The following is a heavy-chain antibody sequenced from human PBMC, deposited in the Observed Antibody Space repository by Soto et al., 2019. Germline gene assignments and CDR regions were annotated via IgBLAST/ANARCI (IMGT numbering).Heavy chain of an antibody. CDR1: GGTFNSYT. CDR2: IIPILGIT. V-gene: IGHV1-69*02. Sequence: QVQLVQSGAEVKKPGSSVKVSCKASGGTFNSYTISWVRQAPGQRLEWMGRIIPILGITNYAQKFQGTVTITADKSTSTAYMALSSLRSEYTAVYYCARVGQQLATAFFDYWGQGTLVTVSS. D-gene: IGHD6-13*01. J-gene: IGHJ4*02. CDR3: ARVGQQLATAFFDY.